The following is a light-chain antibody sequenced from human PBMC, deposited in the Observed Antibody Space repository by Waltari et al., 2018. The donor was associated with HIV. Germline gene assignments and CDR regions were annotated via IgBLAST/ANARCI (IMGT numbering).Light chain of an antibody. V-gene: IGLV1-47*01. CDR2: GDN. CDR1: SSYIGSNN. J-gene: IGLJ2*01. Sequence: QSVVTQSPSASGTPGQSVPLSCSGSSSYIGSNNVFRYQHPPGTAPKLLIYGDNQRPSGVPDRISGSRSGTSASLAISGLRSEDEAVYYCVVWDDSLSGVVFGGGTSLTVL. CDR3: VVWDDSLSGVV.